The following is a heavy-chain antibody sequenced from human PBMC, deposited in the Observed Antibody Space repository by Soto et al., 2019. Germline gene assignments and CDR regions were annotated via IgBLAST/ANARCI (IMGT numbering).Heavy chain of an antibody. V-gene: IGHV3-64*01. Sequence: ESGGGLVQPGGSLRLSCAASGYTFSTYAMHWVRQAPGKGLEYVSVINSNGGSTFYANSVKGRFTISRDNSKNTLYLQMVSLRVEDTGVYYCARAPGYSGYDALDYWGQGTLVTVSS. CDR2: INSNGGST. CDR1: GYTFSTYA. CDR3: ARAPGYSGYDALDY. J-gene: IGHJ4*02. D-gene: IGHD5-12*01.